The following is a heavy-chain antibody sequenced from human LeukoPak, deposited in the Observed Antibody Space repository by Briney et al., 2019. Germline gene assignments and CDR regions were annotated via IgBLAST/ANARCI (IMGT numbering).Heavy chain of an antibody. J-gene: IGHJ4*02. D-gene: IGHD2-21*01. CDR1: GYTFSRHG. V-gene: IGHV3-33*05. CDR3: ARDQSGSLFTKNGGYFDY. Sequence: GGSLRPSCAASGYTFSRHGIHWVRQAPGKGLEWVAVISYDGSNKYYADSVKGRFTISRDNSKNTLYLQMNSLRAEDTAVYYCARDQSGSLFTKNGGYFDYWGQGTLVTVSS. CDR2: ISYDGSNK.